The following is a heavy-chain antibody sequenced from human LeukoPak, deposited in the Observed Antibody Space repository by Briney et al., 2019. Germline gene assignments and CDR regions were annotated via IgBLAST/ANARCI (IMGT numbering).Heavy chain of an antibody. Sequence: GGSLRLSCATSGFTFSNYGMNWVRQAPGKGLEWVSSISSSGGHIYYADSVKDRFTISRDNAENSLYLQMNSLRDEDTAVYYCARGRGYSTSSSDMDVWGRGTTASVSS. J-gene: IGHJ6*02. D-gene: IGHD6-6*01. V-gene: IGHV3-21*01. CDR1: GFTFSNYG. CDR3: ARGRGYSTSSSDMDV. CDR2: ISSSGGHI.